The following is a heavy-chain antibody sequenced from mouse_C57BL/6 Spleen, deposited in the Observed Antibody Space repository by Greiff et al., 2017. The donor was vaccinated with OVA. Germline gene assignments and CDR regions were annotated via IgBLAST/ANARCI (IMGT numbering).Heavy chain of an antibody. CDR2: LSSGSSTI. J-gene: IGHJ2*01. CDR3: ARKSYFDY. CDR1: GFTFSDYG. V-gene: IGHV5-17*01. Sequence: EVKLMESGGGLVKPGGSLKLSCAASGFTFSDYGMHWVRQAPEKGLEWVAYLSSGSSTIYYADTVKGRFTISRDNAKNTLFLQMTSLRSEDTAMYYWARKSYFDYWGQGTTLTVSS.